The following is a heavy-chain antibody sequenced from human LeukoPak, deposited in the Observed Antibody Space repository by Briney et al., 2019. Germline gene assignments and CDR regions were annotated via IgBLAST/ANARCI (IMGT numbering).Heavy chain of an antibody. CDR3: AQKTPGPWAPLDS. CDR1: GFIFSSDG. CDR2: ISYDGYRK. J-gene: IGHJ4*02. D-gene: IGHD1-14*01. V-gene: IGHV3-30*02. Sequence: GGSLRLSCAASGFIFSSDGMHWVRQAPGKGLGGVAYISYDGYRKDYGDSGKGRFTVSKENSKNTLFLQMNRPRVEDTAVYYFAQKTPGPWAPLDSWGQGTVLT.